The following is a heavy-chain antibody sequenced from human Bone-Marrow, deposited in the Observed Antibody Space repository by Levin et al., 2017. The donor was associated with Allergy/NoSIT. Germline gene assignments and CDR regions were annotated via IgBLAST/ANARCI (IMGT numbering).Heavy chain of an antibody. Sequence: PGGSLRLSCSASGFTFSSYAMHWVRQAPGKGLEYVSAINNNGGSTYYADSVKGRFTISRDNSKNTLYLQMSSLRAEDTAVYYCVKDRVVVTVMGCFQHWGQGTLVTVSS. J-gene: IGHJ1*01. V-gene: IGHV3-64D*06. CDR2: INNNGGST. CDR3: VKDRVVVTVMGCFQH. D-gene: IGHD2-21*02. CDR1: GFTFSSYA.